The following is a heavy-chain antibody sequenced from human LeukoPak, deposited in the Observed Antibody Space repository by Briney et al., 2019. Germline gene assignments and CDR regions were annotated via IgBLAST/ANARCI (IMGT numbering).Heavy chain of an antibody. J-gene: IGHJ4*02. Sequence: ASVKVSCKASGYTFTSYAMHWVRQAPGQRLEWMGWINAGNGNTKYSQEFQGRVTITRDTSASTADLELSSLRSEDMAVYYCAGAGRRPPGYSGSGSYFLFDYWGQGTLVTVSS. CDR1: GYTFTSYA. CDR3: AGAGRRPPGYSGSGSYFLFDY. V-gene: IGHV1-3*03. CDR2: INAGNGNT. D-gene: IGHD3-10*01.